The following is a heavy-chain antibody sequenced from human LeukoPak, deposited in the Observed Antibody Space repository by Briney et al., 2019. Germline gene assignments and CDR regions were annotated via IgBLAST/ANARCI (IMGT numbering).Heavy chain of an antibody. CDR2: ISAYTGNT. V-gene: IGHV1-18*01. D-gene: IGHD3-22*01. J-gene: IGHJ4*02. Sequence: ASVKVSCKASGYTFTNYGISLVRQAPGQGLEWMGWISAYTGNTNYAQNFQGRVTMTTDTSTSTAFMELRSLRSDDTAVYYCARSGVGYFYDNTGYYPLDYWGQGTLVTVSS. CDR1: GYTFTNYG. CDR3: ARSGVGYFYDNTGYYPLDY.